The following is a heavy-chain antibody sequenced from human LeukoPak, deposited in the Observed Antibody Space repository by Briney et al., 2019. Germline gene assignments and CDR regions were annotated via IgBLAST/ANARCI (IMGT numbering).Heavy chain of an antibody. J-gene: IGHJ3*02. D-gene: IGHD5-18*01. CDR2: TYYRSRWYN. CDR1: GDSVSSNSAA. Sequence: SQTLSLTCAISGDSVSSNSAAWNWIRQSPSRGLEWLGKTYYRSRWYNDHAVPVKSRITINPDTSKNQFSLQLNSVTPEDTAVYYCARDLELPVTIAFDIWGLGTMVTVSS. CDR3: ARDLELPVTIAFDI. V-gene: IGHV6-1*01.